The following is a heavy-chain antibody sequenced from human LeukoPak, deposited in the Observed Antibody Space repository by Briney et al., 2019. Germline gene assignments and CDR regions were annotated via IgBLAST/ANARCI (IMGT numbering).Heavy chain of an antibody. CDR2: IYTSGST. J-gene: IGHJ2*01. Sequence: SETLSLTCTVSGGSISSYYWSWIRQPAGKGLEWIGRIYTSGSTYYNPSLKSRVTISVDTSKNQFSLKLSSVTAADTAVYYCARDRTWDDFMVRGVYWYFDLWGRGTLVTVSS. V-gene: IGHV4-4*07. D-gene: IGHD3-10*01. CDR1: GGSISSYY. CDR3: ARDRTWDDFMVRGVYWYFDL.